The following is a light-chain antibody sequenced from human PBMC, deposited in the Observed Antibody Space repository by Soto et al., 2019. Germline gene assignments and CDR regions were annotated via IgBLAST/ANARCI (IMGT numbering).Light chain of an antibody. V-gene: IGKV4-1*01. CDR1: QSVLYSSNNKNY. J-gene: IGKJ2*01. Sequence: DIVMTQSPDSLAVSLGERATINCKSSQSVLYSSNNKNYLAWYQQKPGQPPKLLIYWASTRECGVPDRFSGGGSGTDFTLTISSLQAEDVAVYYCQQYYSTPPYTFGQGTKLEIK. CDR2: WAS. CDR3: QQYYSTPPYT.